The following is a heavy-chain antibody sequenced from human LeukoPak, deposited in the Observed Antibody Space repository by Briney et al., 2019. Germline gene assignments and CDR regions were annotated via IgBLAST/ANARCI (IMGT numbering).Heavy chain of an antibody. CDR2: INPSGGST. V-gene: IGHV1-46*01. CDR1: GYTFTSYY. D-gene: IGHD3-3*01. J-gene: IGHJ4*02. Sequence: ASVTVSCKASGYTFTSYYMHWVRQAPGQGLEWMGIINPSGGSTSYAQKFQGRVTMTRDTSTSTVYVELSSLRSEDTAVYYCARVGAIFGVAEYYFDYWGQGTLVTVSS. CDR3: ARVGAIFGVAEYYFDY.